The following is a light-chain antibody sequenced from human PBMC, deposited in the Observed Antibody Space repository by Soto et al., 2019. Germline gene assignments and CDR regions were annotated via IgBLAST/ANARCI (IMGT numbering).Light chain of an antibody. V-gene: IGLV1-40*01. CDR1: RSNIGAGYD. CDR3: HSSDDSLRGPA. J-gene: IGLJ2*01. Sequence: QSVLTQPPSLSGAPGQRVTISCTGSRSNIGAGYDVHWYQHLPGTAPKVLIFDNSNRPSGVPDRFSGSKSGTSASLAITGLKAEDAAAYYCHSSDDSLRGPAFGGGTKLTVL. CDR2: DNS.